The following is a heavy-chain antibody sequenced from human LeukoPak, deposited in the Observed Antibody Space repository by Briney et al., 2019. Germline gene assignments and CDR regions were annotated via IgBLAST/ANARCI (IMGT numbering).Heavy chain of an antibody. Sequence: GGSLRLSCAASGFTFRSYAMSWVRQAPGKGLEWVSVISGPGYTTYYADSVKGRLTISRDNSNNILYLQLSSLRVEDTAVYYCAKGLSDNYNLFDYWGQGTLVTVSS. V-gene: IGHV3-23*01. CDR2: ISGPGYTT. D-gene: IGHD1-1*01. J-gene: IGHJ4*02. CDR1: GFTFRSYA. CDR3: AKGLSDNYNLFDY.